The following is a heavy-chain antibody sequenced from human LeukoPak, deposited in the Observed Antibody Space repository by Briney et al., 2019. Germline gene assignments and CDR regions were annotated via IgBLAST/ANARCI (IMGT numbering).Heavy chain of an antibody. CDR1: GGSISSGGYY. V-gene: IGHV4-30-2*01. Sequence: SETLSLTCTVSGGSISSGGYYWSWIRQPPGKGLEWIGYIYHSGSTYYNPSLKSRVTISVDRSKNQFSLKLSSVTAADTAVYYCARWDNAVVVPEAFDIWGQGTMVTVSS. CDR3: ARWDNAVVVPEAFDI. CDR2: IYHSGST. D-gene: IGHD2-2*01. J-gene: IGHJ3*02.